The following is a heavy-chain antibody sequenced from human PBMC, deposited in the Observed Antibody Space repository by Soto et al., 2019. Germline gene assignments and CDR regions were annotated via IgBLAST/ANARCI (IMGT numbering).Heavy chain of an antibody. D-gene: IGHD2-15*01. CDR3: AREGAYCSGGSCVRYAFDI. CDR2: IGTAGDT. V-gene: IGHV3-13*01. CDR1: GFTFSSYD. Sequence: EVQLVESGGGLVQPGGSLRLSCAASGFTFSSYDMHWVRQATGKGLEWVSAIGTAGDTYYPGSVKGRFTISRENAKNSLYLQMNSLRAEDTAVYYCAREGAYCSGGSCVRYAFDIWGQGTMVTVSS. J-gene: IGHJ3*02.